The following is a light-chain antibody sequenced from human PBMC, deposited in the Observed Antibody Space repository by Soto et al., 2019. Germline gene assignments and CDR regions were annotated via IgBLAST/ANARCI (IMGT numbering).Light chain of an antibody. CDR2: GAS. CDR3: HQYGSEPRT. CDR1: QSVSSSY. V-gene: IGKV3-20*01. J-gene: IGKJ1*01. Sequence: EIVLTQSPGALSLSPGERATLSCGASQSVSSSYLAWYQQKPGQAPRLLIYGASTRATGIPDRFSGSGSGTDFTLTISRLEPEDLAVYYGHQYGSEPRTFGQWTKVEIK.